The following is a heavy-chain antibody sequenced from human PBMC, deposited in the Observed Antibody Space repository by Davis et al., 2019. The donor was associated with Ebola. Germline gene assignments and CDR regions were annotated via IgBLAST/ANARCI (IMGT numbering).Heavy chain of an antibody. V-gene: IGHV1-8*01. Sequence: ASVKVSCKASGYTFTSYDINWVRQATGQGLEWMGWMNPNSGNTGYAQKFQGRVTITRDTSASTAYMELRSLRSDDTAVYYCARDGDYDYGMDVWGQGTTVTVSS. D-gene: IGHD3-16*01. CDR1: GYTFTSYD. CDR3: ARDGDYDYGMDV. J-gene: IGHJ6*02. CDR2: MNPNSGNT.